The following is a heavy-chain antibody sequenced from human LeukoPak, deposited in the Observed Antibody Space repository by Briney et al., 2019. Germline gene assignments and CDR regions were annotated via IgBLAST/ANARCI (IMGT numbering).Heavy chain of an antibody. Sequence: SETLSLTCTISSGSISNYYWSWIRQPPGKGLEWIGYIYYTGITKYNPSLKSRVTISVDTSRNQFSLKLTSVTAADTAVYFCARRPRGELDYWGQGALVTVSS. V-gene: IGHV4-59*08. J-gene: IGHJ4*02. CDR3: ARRPRGELDY. CDR1: SGSISNYY. D-gene: IGHD3-16*01. CDR2: IYYTGIT.